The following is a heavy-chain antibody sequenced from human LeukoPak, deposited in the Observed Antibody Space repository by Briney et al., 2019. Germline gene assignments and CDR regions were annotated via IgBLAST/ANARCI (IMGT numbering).Heavy chain of an antibody. V-gene: IGHV4-34*01. Sequence: SETLSLTCAVYGGSFSGYYWSWIRQPPGKGLEWIGEINHSGSTNYNPSLKSRVTISVDTSKNQFSLKLSSVTAADTAVYYCARGWRYFDRFDYWGQGALVTVSS. CDR2: INHSGST. J-gene: IGHJ4*02. D-gene: IGHD3-9*01. CDR3: ARGWRYFDRFDY. CDR1: GGSFSGYY.